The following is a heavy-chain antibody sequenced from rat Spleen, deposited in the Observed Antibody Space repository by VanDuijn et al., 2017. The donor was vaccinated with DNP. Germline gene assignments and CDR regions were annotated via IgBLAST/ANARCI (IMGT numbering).Heavy chain of an antibody. D-gene: IGHD1-9*01. CDR3: GRYTKGIPTGVMDA. CDR1: GFTFSNYG. V-gene: IGHV5S14*01. Sequence: EVQLVESGGGLVQPGRSLKLSCAASGFTFSNYGMAWVRQTPTKGLEWVASISTGGGNKYYRDSVKGRFTISRDNAKNTQYLQMDSLRSEDTAAYYGGRYTKGIPTGVMDAWGQGASVTVSS. CDR2: ISTGGGNK. J-gene: IGHJ4*01.